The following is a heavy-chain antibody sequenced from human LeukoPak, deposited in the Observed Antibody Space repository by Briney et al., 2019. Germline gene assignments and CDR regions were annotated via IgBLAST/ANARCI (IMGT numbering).Heavy chain of an antibody. V-gene: IGHV3-7*01. CDR2: IKQDGSEK. D-gene: IGHD3-3*01. CDR1: GFTFSSYW. Sequence: GGSLRLSCAASGFTFSSYWMSWVRQAPRKGLEWVANIKQDGSEKYYVDSVKGRFTISRDNAKNSLYLQMNSLRAEDTAVYYCARVSFSYYDFWSGRDAFDIWGQGTMVTVSS. J-gene: IGHJ3*02. CDR3: ARVSFSYYDFWSGRDAFDI.